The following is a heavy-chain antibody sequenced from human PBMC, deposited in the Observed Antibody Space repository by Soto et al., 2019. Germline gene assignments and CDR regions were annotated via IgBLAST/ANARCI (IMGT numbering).Heavy chain of an antibody. J-gene: IGHJ6*02. CDR2: IKSKTDGGTT. CDR3: TTEYSSSSELKNYYFYYGMDV. D-gene: IGHD6-6*01. Sequence: GGSLRLSCAASGFTFSNAWMSWVRQAPGKGLEWVGRIKSKTDGGTTDYAAPVKGRFTISRDDSKNTLYLQMNSLKTEDTAVYYCTTEYSSSSELKNYYFYYGMDVWGQGTTVTVSS. V-gene: IGHV3-15*01. CDR1: GFTFSNAW.